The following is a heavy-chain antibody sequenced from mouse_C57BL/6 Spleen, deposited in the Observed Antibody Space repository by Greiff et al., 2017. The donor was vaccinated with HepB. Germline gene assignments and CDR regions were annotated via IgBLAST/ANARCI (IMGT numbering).Heavy chain of an antibody. J-gene: IGHJ2*01. CDR3: ARRYDAGYYFDY. CDR1: GYTFTDYN. V-gene: IGHV1-18*01. D-gene: IGHD2-14*01. Sequence: VQLKQSGPELVKPGASVKIPCKASGYTFTDYNMDWVKQSHGKSLEWIGDINPNNGGTIYNQKFKGKATLTVDKSSSTAYMELRSLTSEDTAVYYCARRYDAGYYFDYWGQGTTLTVSS. CDR2: INPNNGGT.